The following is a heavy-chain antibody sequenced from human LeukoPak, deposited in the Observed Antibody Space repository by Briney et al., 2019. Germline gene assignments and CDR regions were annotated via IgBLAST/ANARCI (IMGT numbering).Heavy chain of an antibody. CDR2: INPNSGGT. CDR3: ARGLTIFGVVTAVGY. V-gene: IGHV1-2*02. D-gene: IGHD3-3*01. CDR1: GYTFTGYY. J-gene: IGHJ4*02. Sequence: ASVKVSCKASGYTFTGYYMHWVRQAPGQGLEWMGWINPNSGGTNYAQKFQGRVTMTRDTSISTAYMELSRLRSDDTAVYYCARGLTIFGVVTAVGYWGQGTLVTVSS.